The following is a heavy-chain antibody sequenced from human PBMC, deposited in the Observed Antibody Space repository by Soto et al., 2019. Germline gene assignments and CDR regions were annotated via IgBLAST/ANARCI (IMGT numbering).Heavy chain of an antibody. CDR1: GFTFSSYA. CDR3: AKDYSGGGSSTSLGHY. V-gene: IGHV3-23*04. J-gene: IGHJ4*02. CDR2: ISGSGGST. D-gene: IGHD2-2*01. Sequence: VQLVESGGGVVQPGRSLRLSCAASGFTFSSYAMSWVRQAPGKGLEWVSAISGSGGSTYYADSVKGRFTISRDNSKNTLYLQMNSLRAEDTAVYYCAKDYSGGGSSTSLGHYWGQGTLVTVFS.